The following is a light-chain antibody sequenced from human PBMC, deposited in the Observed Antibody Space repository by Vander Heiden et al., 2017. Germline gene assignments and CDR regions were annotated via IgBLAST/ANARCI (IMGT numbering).Light chain of an antibody. Sequence: DIQMTQSPSSLSASVGDKVSVTCRASQSISSYLNWYQQKPGKAPNLLIYAASSLQRGVPSRFSGSGSGTDFTLTISRLQPEDFATYYCQQSDRAPNTFGQGTKVEIK. V-gene: IGKV1-39*01. CDR2: AAS. J-gene: IGKJ2*01. CDR1: QSISSY. CDR3: QQSDRAPNT.